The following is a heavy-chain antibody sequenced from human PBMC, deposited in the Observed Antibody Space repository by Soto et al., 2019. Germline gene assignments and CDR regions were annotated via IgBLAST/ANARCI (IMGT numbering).Heavy chain of an antibody. CDR3: ARDDGLAYCGGDCYS. V-gene: IGHV1-69*02. CDR2: IIPIRGIA. CDR1: GGTFSSYT. J-gene: IGHJ4*02. D-gene: IGHD2-21*02. Sequence: QVQLVQSGAEVKKPGSSVKVSCKASGGTFSSYTISWVRQAPGQGLEWMGRIIPIRGIANYAQKFQGRVTLTADKPRSTAYMELSSLRSEAMAVYYCARDDGLAYCGGDCYSWGQGTLVTVSS.